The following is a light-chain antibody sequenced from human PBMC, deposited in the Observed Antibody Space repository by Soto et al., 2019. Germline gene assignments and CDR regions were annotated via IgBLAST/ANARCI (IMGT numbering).Light chain of an antibody. CDR1: SSDVGSYHY. J-gene: IGLJ3*02. CDR2: EVT. Sequence: QSALTQPASVSGSPGQSITISCTGTSSDVGSYHYVSWYQQHPGTSPKLLIYEVTNRPSGVSNRFSGSKSGNTASLIISGLQAEDEADYYCSSYTARSTWVFGGGTKVTVL. CDR3: SSYTARSTWV. V-gene: IGLV2-14*01.